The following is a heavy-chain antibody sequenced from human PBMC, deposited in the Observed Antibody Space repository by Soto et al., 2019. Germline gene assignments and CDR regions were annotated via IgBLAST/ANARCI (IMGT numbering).Heavy chain of an antibody. Sequence: PGGSLRLSCAASGFTFSSYGMRWVRQAPGKGLEWVAVISYDGSNKYYADSVKGRFTISRDNSKNTLYLQMNSLRAEDTAVYYCAKEAEYSSSWGYYYYYGMDVWGQGTTVTVSS. CDR3: AKEAEYSSSWGYYYYYGMDV. V-gene: IGHV3-30*18. CDR2: ISYDGSNK. D-gene: IGHD6-13*01. J-gene: IGHJ6*02. CDR1: GFTFSSYG.